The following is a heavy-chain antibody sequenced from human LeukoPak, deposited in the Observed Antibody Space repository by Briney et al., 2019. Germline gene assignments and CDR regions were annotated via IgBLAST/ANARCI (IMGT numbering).Heavy chain of an antibody. CDR1: GGSISSGGYY. J-gene: IGHJ4*02. CDR2: IYHSGST. D-gene: IGHD3-9*01. Sequence: SETLSLTCTVSGGSISSGGYYWSWIRQPPGKGLEWIGYIYHSGSTYYNPSLKSRVTISVDRSKNQFSLKLSSVTAADTAVYYCARAPGWLSEVGRFDYWGQGTLVTVSS. CDR3: ARAPGWLSEVGRFDY. V-gene: IGHV4-30-2*01.